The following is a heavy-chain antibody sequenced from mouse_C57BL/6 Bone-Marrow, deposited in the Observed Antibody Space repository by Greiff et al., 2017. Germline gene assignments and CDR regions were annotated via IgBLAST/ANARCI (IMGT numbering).Heavy chain of an antibody. D-gene: IGHD2-2*01. Sequence: QVQLQQPGAELVRPGSSVKLSCKASGYTFTSYWMDWVKQRPGQGLEWIGNIYPSDSETHYNQKFKDKATLTVDKSSSTAYMQLSSLTSEDSAVYYCARSHGSYYFDYWGQGTTLTVSS. CDR2: IYPSDSET. J-gene: IGHJ2*01. CDR1: GYTFTSYW. CDR3: ARSHGSYYFDY. V-gene: IGHV1-61*01.